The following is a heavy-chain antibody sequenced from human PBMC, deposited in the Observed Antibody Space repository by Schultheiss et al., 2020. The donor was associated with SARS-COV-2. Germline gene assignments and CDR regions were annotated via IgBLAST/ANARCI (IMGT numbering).Heavy chain of an antibody. D-gene: IGHD2-15*01. Sequence: GESLKISCAASGFTFSSYAVHWVRQAPGKGLEWVSGINWNGGSTGYADSVKGRFTISRDNAKNSLYLQMNSLRAEDTALYYCAREGCSGGSCYSNNAFDIWGQGTMVTVSS. V-gene: IGHV3-20*04. J-gene: IGHJ3*02. CDR2: INWNGGST. CDR3: AREGCSGGSCYSNNAFDI. CDR1: GFTFSSYA.